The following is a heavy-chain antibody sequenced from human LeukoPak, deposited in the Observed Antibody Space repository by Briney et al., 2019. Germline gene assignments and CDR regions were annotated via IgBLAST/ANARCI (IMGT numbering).Heavy chain of an antibody. V-gene: IGHV3-9*01. Sequence: GGSLRLSCAVSGFIFDDYAMHWVRQAPGKGLEWVSGIGWNSGDIIGYADSVKGRFTISRDNAKNSLYLQMNSLRAEDTALYYCVKDIDIRTAGFFDYWGQGTLVTVSS. CDR2: IGWNSGDII. CDR1: GFIFDDYA. D-gene: IGHD6-13*01. J-gene: IGHJ4*02. CDR3: VKDIDIRTAGFFDY.